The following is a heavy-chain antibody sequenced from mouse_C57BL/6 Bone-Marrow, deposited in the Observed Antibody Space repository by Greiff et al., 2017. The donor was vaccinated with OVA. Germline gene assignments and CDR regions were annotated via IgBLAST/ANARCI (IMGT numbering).Heavy chain of an antibody. D-gene: IGHD1-1*01. CDR3: AREGHYYGSTFDY. J-gene: IGHJ2*01. CDR1: GFTFSSYA. CDR2: ISDGGSYT. V-gene: IGHV5-4*01. Sequence: EVNVVESGGGLVKPGGSLKLSCAASGFTFSSYAMSWVRQTPEKRLEWVATISDGGSYTYYPDNVKGRSTIYRDKAKNNLYLQMSHLKSEDTAMYYCAREGHYYGSTFDYWGQGTTLTVSS.